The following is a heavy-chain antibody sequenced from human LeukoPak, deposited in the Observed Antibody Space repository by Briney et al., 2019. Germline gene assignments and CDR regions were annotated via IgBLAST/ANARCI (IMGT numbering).Heavy chain of an antibody. Sequence: SETLSLTCAVSGGSFSDDYWTWIRQPPGKGLEWIGDINYSGNTNYNPSLKSRVTISLHTSKNQFSLKLSSVTAADTAVYYCARGKVWYGELEDAYYFDSWGQGTLVTVSS. CDR2: INYSGNT. CDR3: ARGKVWYGELEDAYYFDS. CDR1: GGSFSDDY. J-gene: IGHJ4*02. D-gene: IGHD3-10*01. V-gene: IGHV4-34*01.